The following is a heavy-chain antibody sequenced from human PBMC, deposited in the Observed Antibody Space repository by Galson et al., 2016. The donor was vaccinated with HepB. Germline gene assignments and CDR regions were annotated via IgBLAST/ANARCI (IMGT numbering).Heavy chain of an antibody. Sequence: SLRLSCAASGFTFSDHYMDWVRQAPGKGLEWVGRIRNKAKRYTTEYAASVKGRFTVSRDDSQNSLFLQMNSLRAEDTAIYHCVNPVPSDSNILNGYLFHWGQGTLVTVSS. CDR1: GFTFSDHY. V-gene: IGHV3-72*01. CDR3: VNPVPSDSNILNGYLFH. D-gene: IGHD3-9*01. J-gene: IGHJ4*02. CDR2: IRNKAKRYTT.